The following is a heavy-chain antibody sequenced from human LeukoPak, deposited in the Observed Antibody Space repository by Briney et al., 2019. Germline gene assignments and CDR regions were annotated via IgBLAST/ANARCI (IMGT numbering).Heavy chain of an antibody. J-gene: IGHJ4*01. CDR3: ARDTRGESDY. V-gene: IGHV3-48*04. Sequence: GGSLRLSCEASGFTFRTYGMNWVRQAPGKGLEWISYINSNSDTVHYSNSVEGRFTISRDNAENSLYLQMNSLRAEDTAMYYCARDTRGESDYWGHGTLVIVSS. CDR2: INSNSDTV. CDR1: GFTFRTYG. D-gene: IGHD2-2*01.